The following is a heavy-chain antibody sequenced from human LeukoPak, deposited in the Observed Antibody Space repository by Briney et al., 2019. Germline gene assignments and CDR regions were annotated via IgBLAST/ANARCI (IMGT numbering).Heavy chain of an antibody. CDR3: ARAGPAVLWFGELSYNWFDP. Sequence: ASVKVSCKASGYTFTGYYMHWVRQATGQGLEWMGWMNPNSGNTGYAQKFQGRVTMTRNTSISTAYMELSSLRSEDTAVYYCARAGPAVLWFGELSYNWFDPWGQGTLVTVSS. J-gene: IGHJ5*02. D-gene: IGHD3-10*01. CDR2: MNPNSGNT. CDR1: GYTFTGYY. V-gene: IGHV1-8*02.